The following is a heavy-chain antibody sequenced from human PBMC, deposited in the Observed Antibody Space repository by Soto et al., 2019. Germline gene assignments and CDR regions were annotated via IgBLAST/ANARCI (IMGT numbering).Heavy chain of an antibody. D-gene: IGHD3-9*01. CDR3: ARGYYDILTGEYPNYYYGMDV. CDR1: GGTFNSHT. J-gene: IGHJ6*02. V-gene: IGHV1-69*02. Sequence: QVQLVQSGAEVKKPGSSVRVSCKASGGTFNSHTITWLRQAPGQGLEEMGRIIPILDIPHYAQKFQDRVTITADTFTSTVYMELSSLRSEDTAVYYCARGYYDILTGEYPNYYYGMDVWGQGTTVAVSS. CDR2: IIPILDIP.